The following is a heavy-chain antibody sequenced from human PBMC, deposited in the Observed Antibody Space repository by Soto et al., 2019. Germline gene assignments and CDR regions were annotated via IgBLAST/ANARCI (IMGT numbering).Heavy chain of an antibody. CDR2: IYYSGTT. V-gene: IGHV4-59*01. J-gene: IGHJ3*02. D-gene: IGHD6-19*01. CDR1: GGSISSYY. Sequence: SETLSLTCTVSGGSISSYYWSWIRQPPRKGLEWIAYIYYSGTTNYNPSLESRVTTSIDTSKNQFSLRLTSVTAADTAVYYCARSVVHQWLVHDAFDIWGQGTLVTVSS. CDR3: ARSVVHQWLVHDAFDI.